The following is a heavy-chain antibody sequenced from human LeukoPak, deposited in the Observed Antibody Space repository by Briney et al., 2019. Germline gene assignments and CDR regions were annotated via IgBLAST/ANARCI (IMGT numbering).Heavy chain of an antibody. V-gene: IGHV1-2*02. D-gene: IGHD4-17*01. CDR3: ALTVTTSYAFNI. CDR2: INPNSGGT. Sequence: WASVKVSCKASGYTFTAYYMHWVRQAPGQGLEWMGWINPNSGGTNYAQKFQGRVTMTRETSISTAYMELSRLRSDDTAVYYCALTVTTSYAFNIWGEGTMVTVSS. CDR1: GYTFTAYY. J-gene: IGHJ3*02.